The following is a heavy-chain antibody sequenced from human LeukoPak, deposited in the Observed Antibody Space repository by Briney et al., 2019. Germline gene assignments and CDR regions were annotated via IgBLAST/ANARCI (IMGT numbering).Heavy chain of an antibody. D-gene: IGHD4-17*01. CDR2: RYDGGRD. Sequence: SEALSLTCTVSGGSISSYSWSWIRQPPGKGLEWIGCRYDGGRDLYNPSLKSRVTISVDASENQFSLKLSSVTAADTAVYYCARRGMTTVTSFDYWGQGTLVTVSS. J-gene: IGHJ4*02. CDR1: GGSISSYS. V-gene: IGHV4-4*08. CDR3: ARRGMTTVTSFDY.